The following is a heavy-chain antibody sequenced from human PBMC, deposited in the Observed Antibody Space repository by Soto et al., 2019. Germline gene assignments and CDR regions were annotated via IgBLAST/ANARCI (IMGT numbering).Heavy chain of an antibody. Sequence: PGGSLRLSCAASGFTFSSYAMSWVRQAPGKGLEWVSAISGSGGSTYYADSVKGRFTISRDNSKNTLYLQMNSLRAEDTAVYYCAKKGWGTRTTSEYFQHWGQGTLVTVSS. J-gene: IGHJ1*01. CDR2: ISGSGGST. CDR3: AKKGWGTRTTSEYFQH. D-gene: IGHD1-7*01. CDR1: GFTFSSYA. V-gene: IGHV3-23*01.